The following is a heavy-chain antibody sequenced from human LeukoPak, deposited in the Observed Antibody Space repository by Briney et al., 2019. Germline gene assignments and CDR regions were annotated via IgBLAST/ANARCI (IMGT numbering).Heavy chain of an antibody. CDR2: ISYDGTNK. CDR3: ARTGYQDAPDY. J-gene: IGHJ4*02. D-gene: IGHD5-12*01. CDR1: GFTFSNYA. V-gene: IGHV3-30-3*01. Sequence: PGGSLRLSCAASGFTFSNYAMHWVRQAPGKGLEWVALISYDGTNKYYAESVKGRFTISRDNSKNTLFLQMNSLRPEDTAVYYCARTGYQDAPDYWGQGTLVTVSS.